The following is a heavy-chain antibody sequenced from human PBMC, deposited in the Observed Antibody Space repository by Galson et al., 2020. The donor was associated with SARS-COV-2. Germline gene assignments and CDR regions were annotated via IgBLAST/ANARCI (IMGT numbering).Heavy chain of an antibody. CDR3: ASCPSTRTSCYPYGMDV. CDR1: GFTFSSYA. D-gene: IGHD2-2*01. V-gene: IGHV3-30-3*01. J-gene: IGHJ6*02. Sequence: TGGSLRLSCAASGFTFSSYAMRWVRQAPGKGLEWVAVISYDGSNKYYADSVKGRFTISRDNSKNTLYLQMNSLRAEDTAVYYCASCPSTRTSCYPYGMDVWGQGTTVTVSS. CDR2: ISYDGSNK.